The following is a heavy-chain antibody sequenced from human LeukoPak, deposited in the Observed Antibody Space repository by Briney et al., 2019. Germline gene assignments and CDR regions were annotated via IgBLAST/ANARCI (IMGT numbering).Heavy chain of an antibody. CDR3: AKRDSSGSYYFDY. J-gene: IGHJ4*02. D-gene: IGHD3-22*01. CDR1: GFTFSSYD. V-gene: IGHV3-23*01. CDR2: INNYGAYT. Sequence: GGSLRLSCAASGFTFSSYDMSWVRQAPGKGLEWVSTINNYGAYTYYADSVRGRFTISRDNSKNTLYLQMNSLRAEDTAVFYCAKRDSSGSYYFDYWGQGTLVTVSS.